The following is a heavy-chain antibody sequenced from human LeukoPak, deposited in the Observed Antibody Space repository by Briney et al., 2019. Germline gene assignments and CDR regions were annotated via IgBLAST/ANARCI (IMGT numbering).Heavy chain of an antibody. CDR2: IDDSGST. CDR1: GGSISSGGYY. CDR3: ATGDLGAPEY. Sequence: SETLSLTCTVSGGSISSGGYYWSWIRQHPGKGLEWLGYIDDSGSTYYNPSLKSRITISVDTSKNQFSLKLSSVTAADTAVYYCATGDLGAPEYWGQGTLVTVSS. D-gene: IGHD1-26*01. J-gene: IGHJ4*02. V-gene: IGHV4-31*03.